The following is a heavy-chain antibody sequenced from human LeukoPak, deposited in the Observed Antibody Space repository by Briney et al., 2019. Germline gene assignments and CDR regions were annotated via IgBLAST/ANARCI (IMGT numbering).Heavy chain of an antibody. CDR2: ISGSGGNT. V-gene: IGHV3-23*01. Sequence: GGSLRLSCAASGFTLSSYAMSWVRQAPGKGLEWVSAISGSGGNTYYADSVKGRFTISRDNSKNTLFLQMYSLRAEDTAVYYCARAGALRPDYWGQGPLVTVSS. CDR3: ARAGALRPDY. J-gene: IGHJ4*02. CDR1: GFTLSSYA.